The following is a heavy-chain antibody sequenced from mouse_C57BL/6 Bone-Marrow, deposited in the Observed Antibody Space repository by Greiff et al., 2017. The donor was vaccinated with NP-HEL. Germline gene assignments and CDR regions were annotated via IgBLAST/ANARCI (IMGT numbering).Heavy chain of an antibody. J-gene: IGHJ3*01. Sequence: DVQLVESGGGLVQPGGSLKLSCAASGFTFSDYYMYWVRQTPEKRLEWVAYISNGGGSTYYPDTVKGRFTISRDNAKNTLYLQMSRLKSEDTAMYYCARHGLGQKAWFAYWGQGTLVTVSA. V-gene: IGHV5-12*01. CDR3: ARHGLGQKAWFAY. CDR2: ISNGGGST. D-gene: IGHD3-3*01. CDR1: GFTFSDYY.